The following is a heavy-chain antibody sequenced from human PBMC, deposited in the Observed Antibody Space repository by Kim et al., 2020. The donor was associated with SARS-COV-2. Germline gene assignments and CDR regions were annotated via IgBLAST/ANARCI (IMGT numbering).Heavy chain of an antibody. Sequence: GSLRLSCAASGFTVSSNYMSWVRQAPGKGLEWVSVIYSGGSTYYADSVKGRFTISRDNSKNTLYLQMNSLRAEDTAVYYCARDFGLYYYYGMDVWGQGTTVTVSS. CDR2: IYSGGST. V-gene: IGHV3-53*01. D-gene: IGHD3-3*01. CDR3: ARDFGLYYYYGMDV. CDR1: GFTVSSNY. J-gene: IGHJ6*02.